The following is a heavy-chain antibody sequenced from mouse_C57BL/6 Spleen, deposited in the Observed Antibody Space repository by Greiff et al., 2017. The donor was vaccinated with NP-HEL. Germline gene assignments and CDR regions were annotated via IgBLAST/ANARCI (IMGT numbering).Heavy chain of an antibody. D-gene: IGHD1-1*01. CDR1: GYSITSDY. CDR3: ARYFYGSRGGDFDG. V-gene: IGHV3-8*01. J-gene: IGHJ1*03. Sequence: EVKLQESGPGLAKPSQTLSLTCSVTGYSITSDYWNWIRKFPGNKLEYIGYISYSGSTYYNPSLKSRISITRDTSTSQHYRQLNSVTTEDTATYYGARYFYGSRGGDFDGGGTGTTVTVST. CDR2: ISYSGST.